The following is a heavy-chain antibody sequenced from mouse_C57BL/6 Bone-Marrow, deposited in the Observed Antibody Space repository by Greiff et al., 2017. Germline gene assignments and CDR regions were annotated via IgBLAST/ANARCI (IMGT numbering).Heavy chain of an antibody. V-gene: IGHV2-9-1*01. Sequence: VQLVESGPGLVAPSQRLSITCTVSGFSLTSYAISWVRQPPGKGLEWLGVIWPGSGTHYNSALKSRLSISKDNSKSQVFLKMNSLQTDETARYYSARNGGNHRFAYWGQGTLVTVSA. CDR3: ARNGGNHRFAY. CDR1: GFSLTSYA. CDR2: IWPGSGT. J-gene: IGHJ3*01. D-gene: IGHD1-1*02.